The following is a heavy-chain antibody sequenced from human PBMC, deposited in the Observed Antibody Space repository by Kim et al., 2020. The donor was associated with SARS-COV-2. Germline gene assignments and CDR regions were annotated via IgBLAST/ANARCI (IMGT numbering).Heavy chain of an antibody. Sequence: SETLSLTCTVSGGSISSGGYYWSWIRQHPGKGLEWIGYIYYSGSTYYNPSLKSRVTISVDTSKNQFSLKLSSVTAADTAVYYCAREKAGVWFGELSPRPPFHPYYYYGMDVWGQGTTVTVSS. CDR1: GGSISSGGYY. D-gene: IGHD3-10*01. V-gene: IGHV4-31*03. J-gene: IGHJ6*02. CDR2: IYYSGST. CDR3: AREKAGVWFGELSPRPPFHPYYYYGMDV.